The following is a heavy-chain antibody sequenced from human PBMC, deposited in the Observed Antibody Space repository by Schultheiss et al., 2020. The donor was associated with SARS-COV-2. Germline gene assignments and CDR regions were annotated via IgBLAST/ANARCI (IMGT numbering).Heavy chain of an antibody. CDR2: ISSSSSYI. CDR3: ARDSSTWNTYNWFDP. V-gene: IGHV3-21*01. J-gene: IGHJ5*02. CDR1: GFSFSSYA. Sequence: GGSLRLSCAVSGFSFSSYAIHWVRQAPGKGLEWVSSISSSSSYIYYADSVKGRFTISRDNAKNSLYLQMNSLRAEDTAVYYCARDSSTWNTYNWFDPWGQGTLVTVSS. D-gene: IGHD6-13*01.